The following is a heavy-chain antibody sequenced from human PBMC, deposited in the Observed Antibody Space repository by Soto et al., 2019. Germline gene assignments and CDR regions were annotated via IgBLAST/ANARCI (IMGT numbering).Heavy chain of an antibody. Sequence: SQSLSLTCAIFGDSVSSNSAAWNCIRQSPSRGLEWRARTYYRSKWYNDYAVSVKSRMTITPDTSKNQFSLQLNTVTPEDTAVYYCARKYSRSWPDALDIWRQATKVTFS. V-gene: IGHV6-1*01. J-gene: IGHJ3*02. CDR1: GDSVSSNSAA. CDR3: ARKYSRSWPDALDI. CDR2: TYYRSKWYN. D-gene: IGHD6-13*01.